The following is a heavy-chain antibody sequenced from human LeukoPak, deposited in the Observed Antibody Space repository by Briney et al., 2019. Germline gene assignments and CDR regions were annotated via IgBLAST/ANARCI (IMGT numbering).Heavy chain of an antibody. CDR1: GGSISSGDYY. CDR2: MYYSGST. J-gene: IGHJ5*02. CDR3: ARPYYYDSRIDP. Sequence: PSETLSLTCTVSGGSISSGDYYWSWLRQPPGKGLEGIAYMYYSGSTYYNPSLKSRVTMSADTSKNQLSLKLSSVTAADTAVYYCARPYYYDSRIDPWGQGILVTVSS. D-gene: IGHD3-22*01. V-gene: IGHV4-30-4*01.